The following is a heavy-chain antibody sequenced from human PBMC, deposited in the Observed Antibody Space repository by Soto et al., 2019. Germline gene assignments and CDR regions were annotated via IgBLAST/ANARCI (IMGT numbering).Heavy chain of an antibody. V-gene: IGHV4-59*01. Sequence: SETLSLTCTVSGGSISSYYWSWIRQPPGKGLEWIGYIYYSGSTNYNPSLKGRVTISVDTSKNQFSLKLSSVTAADTAVYYCARIRVAIGWYFDLWGRGTLVTVSS. CDR3: ARIRVAIGWYFDL. D-gene: IGHD5-12*01. CDR1: GGSISSYY. CDR2: IYYSGST. J-gene: IGHJ2*01.